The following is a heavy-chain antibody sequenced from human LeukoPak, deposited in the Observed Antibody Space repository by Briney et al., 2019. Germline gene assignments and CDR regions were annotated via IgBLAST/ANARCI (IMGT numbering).Heavy chain of an antibody. J-gene: IGHJ4*02. V-gene: IGHV3-7*01. Sequence: GGSLRLSCAASGFTFSSYWMSWVRQARGKGLEWVANIKEDGSEKYYVDSVKGRFTISRDNAKNSLYLQMNSLRGEDTAVYYCARDLFGSGSYASYWGQGTLVTVPS. CDR1: GFTFSSYW. D-gene: IGHD3-10*01. CDR2: IKEDGSEK. CDR3: ARDLFGSGSYASY.